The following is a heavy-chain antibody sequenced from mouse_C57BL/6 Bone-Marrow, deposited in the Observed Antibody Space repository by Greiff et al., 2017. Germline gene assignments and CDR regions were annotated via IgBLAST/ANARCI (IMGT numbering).Heavy chain of an antibody. CDR2: INPGSGGT. J-gene: IGHJ2*01. V-gene: IGHV1-54*01. Sequence: ESGAELVRPGTSVKVSCKASGYAFTNYLIEWVKQRPGQGLEWIGVINPGSGGTNYNEKFKGKATLTADKSSSTAYMQLSSLTSEDSAVYFCARSDYDYYYFDYWGQGTTLTVSS. D-gene: IGHD2-4*01. CDR1: GYAFTNYL. CDR3: ARSDYDYYYFDY.